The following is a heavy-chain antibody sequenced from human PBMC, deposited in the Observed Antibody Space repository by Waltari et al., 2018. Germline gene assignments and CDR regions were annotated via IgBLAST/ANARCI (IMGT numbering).Heavy chain of an antibody. CDR1: GGSISSSSYY. CDR2: IYYSGST. D-gene: IGHD6-19*01. J-gene: IGHJ4*02. CDR3: ARDGSSGPLGY. V-gene: IGHV4-39*07. Sequence: QLQLQESGPGLVKPSETLSLTCTVSGGSISSSSYYWGWIRQPPGKGLEWIGSIYYSGSTYYIPSRKGRVTISVDTSKNQFSLKLSSVTAADTAVYYCARDGSSGPLGYWGQGTLVTVSS.